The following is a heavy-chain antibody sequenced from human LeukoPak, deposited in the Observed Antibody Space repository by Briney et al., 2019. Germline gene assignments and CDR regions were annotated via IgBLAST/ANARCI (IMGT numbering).Heavy chain of an antibody. CDR3: ASWPRPALKYYYDSSGYHEYFQH. Sequence: AASVKVSCKASGYTFTGYYMHWVRQAPGQGLEWMGWINPNSGGTNYAQKFQGRVTMTRDTSISTAYMELSRLRSDDTAVYYCASWPRPALKYYYDSSGYHEYFQHWGQGTLVTVSS. V-gene: IGHV1-2*02. D-gene: IGHD3-22*01. J-gene: IGHJ1*01. CDR2: INPNSGGT. CDR1: GYTFTGYY.